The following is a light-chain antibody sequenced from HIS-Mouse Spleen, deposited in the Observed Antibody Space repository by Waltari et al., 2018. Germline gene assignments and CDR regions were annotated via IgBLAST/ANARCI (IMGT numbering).Light chain of an antibody. CDR1: NIGSKS. CDR3: QVWDSSSDHPYV. J-gene: IGLJ1*01. CDR2: DDS. V-gene: IGLV3-21*03. Sequence: SYVLTQPPSVSVAPGKTARITCGGNNIGSKSVHWSQQKPGQAPVLVVYDDSDRPSGIPERLSGSNSGNTATLTISRVEAGDEADYYCQVWDSSSDHPYVFGTGTKVTVL.